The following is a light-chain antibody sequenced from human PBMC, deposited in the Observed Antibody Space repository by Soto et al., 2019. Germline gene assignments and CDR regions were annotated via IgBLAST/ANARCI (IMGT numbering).Light chain of an antibody. CDR3: HQYNNWPPYT. CDR1: QSVSSN. V-gene: IGKV3-15*01. Sequence: EIVMTQSPATLSVSPGERVTLSCRANQSVSSNLAWYQQKPGQAPRLLIYGASTRATGIPARFSGSGCGTGFTLTISSLQSEDFAIYYCHQYNNWPPYTFGQGTKLEIK. CDR2: GAS. J-gene: IGKJ2*01.